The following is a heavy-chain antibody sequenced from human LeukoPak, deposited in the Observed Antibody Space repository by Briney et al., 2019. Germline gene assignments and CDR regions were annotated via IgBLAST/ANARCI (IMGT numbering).Heavy chain of an antibody. J-gene: IGHJ6*03. CDR1: GYSLINYW. CDR2: VYPGDSDT. V-gene: IGHV5-51*01. Sequence: GGSLEISCEASGYSLINYWIGWVRQMPGEGLEWLGMVYPGDSDTRYSPSFQGQVTISVDKSISTAYLQLSSLKASDTGIYYCARLPTNYYFYMDVWGKGTTVTISS. CDR3: ARLPTNYYFYMDV. D-gene: IGHD5-12*01.